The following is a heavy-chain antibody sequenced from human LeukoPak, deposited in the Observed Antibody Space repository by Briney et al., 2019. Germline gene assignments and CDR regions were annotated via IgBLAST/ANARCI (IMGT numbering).Heavy chain of an antibody. CDR3: AIRGYYDTTYAYDYHAMDV. D-gene: IGHD3-22*01. CDR2: ISGSSRTI. J-gene: IGHJ6*02. Sequence: GGSLRLSCAASGINFSGYSMHWVRQAPGKGLEWVSYISGSSRTIYYADSVQGRFTISRDNAKNSLHLQINSLRDEDTAVYYCAIRGYYDTTYAYDYHAMDVWGQGTAVTVSS. V-gene: IGHV3-48*02. CDR1: GINFSGYS.